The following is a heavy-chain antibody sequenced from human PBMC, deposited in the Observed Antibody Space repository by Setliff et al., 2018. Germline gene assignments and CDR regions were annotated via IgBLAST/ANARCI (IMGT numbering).Heavy chain of an antibody. V-gene: IGHV4-31*03. D-gene: IGHD1-26*01. CDR1: GGSISSGNYY. CDR2: IYYSGST. J-gene: IGHJ3*02. CDR3: ARDRRIVGARHAFDI. Sequence: PSETLSLTCTVSGGSISSGNYYWGWIRQPPGKGLEWIGYIYYSGSTYYNPSLKSRVTISVDTSKNQFSLKLSSVTAADTAVYYCARDRRIVGARHAFDIWGQGTMVTVSS.